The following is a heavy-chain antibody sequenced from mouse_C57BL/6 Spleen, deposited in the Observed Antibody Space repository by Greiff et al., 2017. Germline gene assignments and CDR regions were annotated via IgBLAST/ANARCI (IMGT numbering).Heavy chain of an antibody. J-gene: IGHJ2*01. D-gene: IGHD3-3*01. V-gene: IGHV1-62-2*01. CDR3: ARHEDGRDSLDY. CDR2: FYPGSGSI. CDR1: GYTFTEYT. Sequence: VKLMESGAELVKPGASVKLSCKASGYTFTEYTIHWVKQRSGQGLEWIGWFYPGSGSIKYNEKFKDKATLTADKSSSTVYMELSRLTSEDSAVYFCARHEDGRDSLDYWGQGTTLTVSS.